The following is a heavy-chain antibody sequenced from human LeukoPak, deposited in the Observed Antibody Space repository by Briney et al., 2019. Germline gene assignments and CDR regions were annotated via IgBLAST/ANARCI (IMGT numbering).Heavy chain of an antibody. CDR1: GHTVTGYY. CDR3: ARDGEISTILGPIPRVRH. J-gene: IGHJ4*02. D-gene: IGHD5-24*01. CDR2: INPNSGDT. Sequence: ASVKVSCKASGHTVTGYYMHWVRQAPGQGLEWMGWINPNSGDTNYAQKFQGRVTMTRDTSISTAYMELSRLRSDDTAVYYCARDGEISTILGPIPRVRHWGQGTLVTVSS. V-gene: IGHV1-2*02.